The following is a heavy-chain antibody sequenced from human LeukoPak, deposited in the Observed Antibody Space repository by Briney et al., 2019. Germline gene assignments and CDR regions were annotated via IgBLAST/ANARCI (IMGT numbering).Heavy chain of an antibody. CDR1: GYSFTNYW. CDR3: ARGPYCSTTSCYSPYYYYYMDV. V-gene: IGHV5-51*03. Sequence: GESLKISCKGSGYSFTNYWIGWVRRMPGKGLEWMGIIYPGDSDTRYSPSFQGQVTISADKSISTAYLQRRSLKASDTAMYFCARGPYCSTTSCYSPYYYYYMDVWGKGTTVTVSS. CDR2: IYPGDSDT. D-gene: IGHD2-2*01. J-gene: IGHJ6*03.